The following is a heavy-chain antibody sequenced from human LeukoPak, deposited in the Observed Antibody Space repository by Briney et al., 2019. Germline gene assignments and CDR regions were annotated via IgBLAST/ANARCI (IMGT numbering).Heavy chain of an antibody. CDR3: ARSATAIHQLDY. V-gene: IGHV3-74*01. D-gene: IGHD2-21*02. CDR1: GFTFSSYW. J-gene: IGHJ4*02. Sequence: GGSLRLSCAASGFTFSSYWMHWVRQAPGKGLVWVSRINSDGSSTSYADSVKGRFTTSRDNAKNTLYLQMNSLRAEDTAVFYCARSATAIHQLDYWGQGTLVTVSS. CDR2: INSDGSST.